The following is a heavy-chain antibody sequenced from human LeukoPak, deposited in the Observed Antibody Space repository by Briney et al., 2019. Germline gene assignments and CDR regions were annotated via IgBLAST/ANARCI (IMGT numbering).Heavy chain of an antibody. V-gene: IGHV1-2*02. CDR3: ASARIYYDSSGYSPYYYYMDV. CDR2: INPNSGGT. D-gene: IGHD3-22*01. CDR1: GYTFTGYY. Sequence: ASVKVSCKASGYTFTGYYMHWVRQAPAQGLEWMGWINPNSGGTNYAQKFQGRVTMTRDTSISTAYIELSRLRSDDTAVYYRASARIYYDSSGYSPYYYYMDVWGKGTTVTISS. J-gene: IGHJ6*03.